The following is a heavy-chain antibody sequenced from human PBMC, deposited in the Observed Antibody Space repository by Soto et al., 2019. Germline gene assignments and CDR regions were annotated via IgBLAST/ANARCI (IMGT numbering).Heavy chain of an antibody. CDR2: IIPILGIA. D-gene: IGHD1-26*01. V-gene: IGHV1-69*04. CDR3: ARDRIGSGSEYDAFDI. Sequence: GASVKGSCKASGGTFSSYTISWVRQAPGQGLEWMGRIIPILGIANYAQKFQGRVTITADKSTSTAYMELSSLRSEDTAVYYCARDRIGSGSEYDAFDIWGQGTMVTVSS. CDR1: GGTFSSYT. J-gene: IGHJ3*02.